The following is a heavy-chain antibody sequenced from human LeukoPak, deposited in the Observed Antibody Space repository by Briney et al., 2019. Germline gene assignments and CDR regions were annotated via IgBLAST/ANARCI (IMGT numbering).Heavy chain of an antibody. D-gene: IGHD3-16*01. CDR2: INAESHET. Sequence: ASVKVSCKASGYTFTNNAIHWVSQAPGQSLEWMGWINAESHETKSAQKFQTRLSITTDTSASTVYMELSSLTSEDMAVYYCARGAAGSHYWFFDLWGRGTLLTVSS. J-gene: IGHJ2*01. CDR1: GYTFTNNA. CDR3: ARGAAGSHYWFFDL. V-gene: IGHV1-3*01.